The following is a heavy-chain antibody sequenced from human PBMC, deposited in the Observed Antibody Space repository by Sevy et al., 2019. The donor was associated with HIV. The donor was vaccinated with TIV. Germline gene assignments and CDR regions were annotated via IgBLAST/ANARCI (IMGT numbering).Heavy chain of an antibody. CDR2: ISGISNYI. D-gene: IGHD2-2*01. V-gene: IGHV3-21*06. Sequence: GGSLRLSCAASGFTFSSYSMNWVRQAPGKGLEWVSSISGISNYIYYADSVKGRFTISRDNPKSSLYLQMNSLRAEDTAVYYCARTGCSITSCLTADAFDIWGQGTLVTVSS. CDR1: GFTFSSYS. J-gene: IGHJ3*02. CDR3: ARTGCSITSCLTADAFDI.